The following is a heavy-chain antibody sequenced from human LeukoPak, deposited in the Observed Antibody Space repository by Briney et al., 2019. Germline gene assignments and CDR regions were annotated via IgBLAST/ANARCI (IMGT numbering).Heavy chain of an antibody. CDR3: PRGGWELDC. V-gene: IGHV3-48*01. J-gene: IGHJ4*02. D-gene: IGHD4-23*01. CDR1: GFTFSSYS. CDR2: ISRSSSTI. Sequence: GGSLRLSCAASGFTFSSYSMNWVRQAPGKGLEWVSYISRSSSTIYYADSAKGRFTISRDNAKDSLYLQMNSLRAEDTAVYYVPRGGWELDCWGQGTLVTVSS.